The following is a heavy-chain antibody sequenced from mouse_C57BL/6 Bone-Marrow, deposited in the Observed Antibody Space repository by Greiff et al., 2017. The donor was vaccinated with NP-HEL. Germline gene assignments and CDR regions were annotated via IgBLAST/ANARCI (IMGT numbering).Heavy chain of an antibody. J-gene: IGHJ2*01. CDR3: AYYSNYLYCDY. D-gene: IGHD2-5*01. V-gene: IGHV1-69*01. Sequence: VQLQQPGAELVMPGASVKLSCKASGYTFTSYWMHWVKQRPGQGLEWIGEIDPSDSYTNYNQKFKGKSTLTVDKSSSTAYMQLSSLTSEDSAVYYCAYYSNYLYCDYWGQGTTLTVSS. CDR1: GYTFTSYW. CDR2: IDPSDSYT.